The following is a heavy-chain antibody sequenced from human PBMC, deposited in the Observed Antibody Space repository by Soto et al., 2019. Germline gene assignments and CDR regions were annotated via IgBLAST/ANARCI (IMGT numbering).Heavy chain of an antibody. J-gene: IGHJ4*02. CDR1: GFTFSSYA. V-gene: IGHV3-23*01. Sequence: VGSLRLSCAASGFTFSSYAMSWVRQAPGRGLEWVSIISGNGGSTYYAASVKGRFTISRDNTKNTLYLQMDSLTAEDTAVYYCAKGSEFSNSYTLDFDFWGQGALVTVSS. CDR3: AKGSEFSNSYTLDFDF. D-gene: IGHD6-6*01. CDR2: ISGNGGST.